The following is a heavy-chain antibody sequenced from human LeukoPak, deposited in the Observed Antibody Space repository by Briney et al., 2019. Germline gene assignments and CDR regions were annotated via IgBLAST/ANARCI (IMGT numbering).Heavy chain of an antibody. J-gene: IGHJ4*02. V-gene: IGHV4-59*12. Sequence: PSETLCLTCTVSGGSISSYYWSWIRQPPGKGLEWIGSIYHSGSTYYNSSLKSGVTISVDTSKNQFSLKLSSVTAADTAVYYCATKIGGSSSWYGRWGQGTLVTVSS. CDR2: IYHSGST. CDR1: GGSISSYY. D-gene: IGHD6-13*01. CDR3: ATKIGGSSSWYGR.